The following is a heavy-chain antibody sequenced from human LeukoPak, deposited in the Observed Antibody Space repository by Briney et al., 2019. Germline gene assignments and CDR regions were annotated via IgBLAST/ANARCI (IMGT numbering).Heavy chain of an antibody. J-gene: IGHJ3*02. D-gene: IGHD2-21*01. V-gene: IGHV4-61*02. CDR2: IYTSGST. Sequence: SQTLSLTCTVSGGSISSGSYYWSWIRQPAGKGLEWIGRIYTSGSTNYNPSLKSRVTISVDTSKNQFSLKLSSVTAADTAVYYCARMAVRGVIGRRNAFDIWGQGTMVTVSS. CDR3: ARMAVRGVIGRRNAFDI. CDR1: GGSISSGSYY.